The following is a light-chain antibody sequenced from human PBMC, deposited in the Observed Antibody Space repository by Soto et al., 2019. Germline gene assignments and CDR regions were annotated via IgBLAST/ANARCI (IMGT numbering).Light chain of an antibody. CDR1: SSNIGAGYN. CDR3: VSYDSSLSTRV. V-gene: IGLV1-40*01. CDR2: GNS. Sequence: QSVLTQPPSVSGAPGQRVTISCTGSSSNIGAGYNVHWYQQLPGTAPKLLIYGNSNRPSGVPDRFSGSKSGTSASLAITGVQAEEEAVYYCVSYDSSLSTRVFGGGTQLTVL. J-gene: IGLJ7*01.